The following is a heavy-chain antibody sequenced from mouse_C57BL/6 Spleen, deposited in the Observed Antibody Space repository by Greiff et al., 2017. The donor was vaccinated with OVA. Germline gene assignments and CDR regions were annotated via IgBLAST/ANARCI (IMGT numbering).Heavy chain of an antibody. J-gene: IGHJ4*01. CDR3: ARPPYGSYPSYAMDY. CDR2: INPGSGGT. Sequence: QVQLQQSGAELVRPGTSVKVSCKASGYAFTNYLIEWVKQRPGQGLEWIGVINPGSGGTNYNEKFKGKATLTADKSSSTAYMQLSSLTSEDSAVYFCARPPYGSYPSYAMDYWGQGTSVTVSS. D-gene: IGHD1-1*02. V-gene: IGHV1-54*01. CDR1: GYAFTNYL.